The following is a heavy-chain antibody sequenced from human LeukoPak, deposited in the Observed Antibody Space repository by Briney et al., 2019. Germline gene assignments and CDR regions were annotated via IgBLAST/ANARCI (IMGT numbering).Heavy chain of an antibody. V-gene: IGHV1-46*01. Sequence: ASVKVSCTASGYTFTSYYMHWVRQGPGQGLEWMGIIKPSGGSTSYAQKFQGRVTMTRDTSTSTVYMELSSLRSEDTAVYYCARDYYGSGTPYSGMLFDPWGQGTLVTVSS. D-gene: IGHD3-10*01. CDR2: IKPSGGST. J-gene: IGHJ5*02. CDR1: GYTFTSYY. CDR3: ARDYYGSGTPYSGMLFDP.